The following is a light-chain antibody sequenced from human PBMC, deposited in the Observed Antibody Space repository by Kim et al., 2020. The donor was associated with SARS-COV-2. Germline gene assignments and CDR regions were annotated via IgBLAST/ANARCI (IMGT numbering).Light chain of an antibody. V-gene: IGKV1-39*01. J-gene: IGKJ2*01. CDR3: QQAYTTPYT. CDR2: HAS. CDR1: QYINNY. Sequence: ASVGDRVTFACRASQYINNYLTWYQQKPGKVPKALMYHASSLQSGVPSRFSGSGSGTDFTLTISSLQPEDFATYYCQQAYTTPYTFGQGTRLEI.